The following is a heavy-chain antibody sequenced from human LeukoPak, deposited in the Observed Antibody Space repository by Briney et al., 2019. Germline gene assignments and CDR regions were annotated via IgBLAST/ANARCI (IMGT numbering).Heavy chain of an antibody. J-gene: IGHJ6*02. V-gene: IGHV1-18*04. CDR3: ARKGYCTNGVCYTGGGYGMDV. D-gene: IGHD2-8*01. CDR2: ISAYNGNT. Sequence: ASVKVSCKASGYTFTSYYMHWVRQAPGQGLEWMGWISAYNGNTNYAQKLQGRVTMTTDTSTSTAYMELRSLRSDDTAVYYCARKGYCTNGVCYTGGGYGMDVWGQGTTVTVSS. CDR1: GYTFTSYY.